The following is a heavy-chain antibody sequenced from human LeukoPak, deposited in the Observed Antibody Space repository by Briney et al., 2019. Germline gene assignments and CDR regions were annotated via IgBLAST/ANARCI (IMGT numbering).Heavy chain of an antibody. CDR2: IYPADSDI. J-gene: IGHJ5*02. Sequence: SGESLKISCKGSGYIINNYWIGWVRQMPGKGLEWMGIIYPADSDIRYSPSFQGQVTISADKSISTAYLQWSSLKASDTAMYYCAKQEYCSGGSCYPCFDPWGQETLVTVSS. D-gene: IGHD2-15*01. V-gene: IGHV5-51*01. CDR3: AKQEYCSGGSCYPCFDP. CDR1: GYIINNYW.